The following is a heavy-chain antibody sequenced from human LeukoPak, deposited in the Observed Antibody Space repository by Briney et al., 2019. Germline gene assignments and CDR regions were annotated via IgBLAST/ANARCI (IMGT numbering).Heavy chain of an antibody. J-gene: IGHJ4*02. CDR3: ARASWQLIQPYYFDY. D-gene: IGHD6-13*01. CDR1: GHSFTNYW. V-gene: IGHV5-51*01. Sequence: GESLKISCKGSGHSFTNYWIGWVRQMPGEGLEWMGIIFPRYSDTRYSPSFQGQVTISADKSIRTAYLQWNSLKASDTAMYYCARASWQLIQPYYFDYWGQGTLVTVS. CDR2: IFPRYSDT.